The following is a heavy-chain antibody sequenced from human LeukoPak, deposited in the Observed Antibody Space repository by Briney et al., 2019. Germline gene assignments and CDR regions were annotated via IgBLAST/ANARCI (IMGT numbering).Heavy chain of an antibody. CDR1: GFTVSSNY. J-gene: IGHJ4*02. D-gene: IGHD2-15*01. Sequence: GGSLRLSCAASGFTVSSNYMSWVRQAPGKGLEWVSVIYSGGSTYYADSVKGRFTIARDNSKNTLYLQMGSLRAEDTAVYYWARNFNYCSGGSCYPSNYWGQGTLVTVSS. V-gene: IGHV3-66*01. CDR3: ARNFNYCSGGSCYPSNY. CDR2: IYSGGST.